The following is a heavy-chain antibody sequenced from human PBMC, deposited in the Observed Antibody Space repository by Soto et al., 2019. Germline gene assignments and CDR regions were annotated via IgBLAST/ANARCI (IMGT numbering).Heavy chain of an antibody. CDR2: IKQDGSEK. CDR1: GFTFISHW. J-gene: IGHJ4*02. CDR3: ATWGGVDGRQIEY. V-gene: IGHV3-7*01. D-gene: IGHD1-26*01. Sequence: EVQLVESGGDLVQPGGSLRLSCAASGFTFISHWMTWVRQAPGKGLEWVANIKQDGSEKYYVDSVKGRFTISRDNAKNSLYLQMNSLRAEDTAVYYCATWGGVDGRQIEYWGQGTLVTVSS.